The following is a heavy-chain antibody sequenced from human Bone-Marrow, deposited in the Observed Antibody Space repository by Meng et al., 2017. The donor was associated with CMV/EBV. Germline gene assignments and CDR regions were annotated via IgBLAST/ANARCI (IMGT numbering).Heavy chain of an antibody. CDR1: GGSFGGYY. J-gene: IGHJ4*02. V-gene: IGHV4-34*01. CDR3: ARGDIVVVPAFDY. Sequence: VSGGSFGGYYWSWIRQPPGKGLEWIGEINHSGSTNYNPSLKSRVTISVDTSKNQFSLKLSSVTAADTAVYYCARGDIVVVPAFDYWGQGTLVTVSS. CDR2: INHSGST. D-gene: IGHD2-2*01.